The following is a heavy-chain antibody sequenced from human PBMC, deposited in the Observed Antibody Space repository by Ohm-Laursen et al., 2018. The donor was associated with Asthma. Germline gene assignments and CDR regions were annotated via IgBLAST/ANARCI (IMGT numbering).Heavy chain of an antibody. CDR3: ARKNGDEFDP. V-gene: IGHV3-74*01. Sequence: SLRLSCTASGFTFSTYWMHWVRQAPGKGLVWVSRINDDGSITNYADSLKGRFTISRDNAKNSLYLQMNSLRAEDTAVYYCARKNGDEFDPWGQGTLVTVSS. J-gene: IGHJ5*02. D-gene: IGHD4-17*01. CDR2: INDDGSIT. CDR1: GFTFSTYW.